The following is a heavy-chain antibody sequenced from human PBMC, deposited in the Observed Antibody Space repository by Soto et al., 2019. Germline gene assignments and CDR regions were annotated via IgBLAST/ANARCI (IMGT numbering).Heavy chain of an antibody. CDR2: IWYDGSNK. CDR1: GFKFVNHG. D-gene: IGHD3-10*01. J-gene: IGHJ4*02. CDR3: ARDHRLFGPTEYYFDY. Sequence: GGPIRLCKAAFGFKFVNHGVRWISQTQGKGLEWVAVIWYDGSNKYYADSVKGRFTISRDNSKNTLYLQMNSLRAEDTAVYYCARDHRLFGPTEYYFDYWGQGTLVTVSS. V-gene: IGHV3-33*01.